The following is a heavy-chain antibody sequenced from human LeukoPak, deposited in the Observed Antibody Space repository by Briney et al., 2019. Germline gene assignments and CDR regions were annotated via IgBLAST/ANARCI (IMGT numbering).Heavy chain of an antibody. D-gene: IGHD3-22*01. CDR3: ARDDYDSSTPYYFDY. Sequence: PGGSLRLSCAASGFTFSNYEMIWVRQAPGKGLEWVAYISSSDRTISGSTIYYADSVKGRFTISRDNAKNSLYLQMNSLRAEGTAVYYCARDDYDSSTPYYFDYWGQGTLVTVSS. CDR2: ISSSDRTISGSTI. CDR1: GFTFSNYE. V-gene: IGHV3-48*03. J-gene: IGHJ4*02.